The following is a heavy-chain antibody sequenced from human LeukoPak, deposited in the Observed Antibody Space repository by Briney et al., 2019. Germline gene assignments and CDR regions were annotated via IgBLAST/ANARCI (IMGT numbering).Heavy chain of an antibody. CDR1: GGSISPYY. D-gene: IGHD3-10*01. Sequence: PSETLSLTCTVSGGSISPYYWSWIRQPAGKGLEWIGRVHASGSPNYNPSLKSRVIISVDKSKNQFSLNLNSVTAADTAVYYCARRGTYGSGSDQHTTLDYWGQGTLVTVSS. J-gene: IGHJ4*02. CDR2: VHASGSP. CDR3: ARRGTYGSGSDQHTTLDY. V-gene: IGHV4-4*07.